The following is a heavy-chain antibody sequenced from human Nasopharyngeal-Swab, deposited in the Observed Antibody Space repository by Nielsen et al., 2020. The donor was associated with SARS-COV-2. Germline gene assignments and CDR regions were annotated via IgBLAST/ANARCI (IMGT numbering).Heavy chain of an antibody. CDR2: INPSGGST. D-gene: IGHD6-13*01. V-gene: IGHV1-46*01. CDR3: ARVLAAAGYNWFDP. J-gene: IGHJ5*02. Sequence: WVRQAPGQGLEWMGIINPSGGSTSYAQKFQGRVTMTRDTSTSTVYMELSSLRSEDTAVYHCARVLAAAGYNWFDPWGQGTLVTVSS.